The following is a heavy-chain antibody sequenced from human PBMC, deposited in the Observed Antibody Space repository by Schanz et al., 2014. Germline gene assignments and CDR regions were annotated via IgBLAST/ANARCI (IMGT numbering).Heavy chain of an antibody. D-gene: IGHD2-8*02. Sequence: VQLAESGGGVVQPGRSLRLSCAASGFNFGSHGMHWVRQAPGKGLEWVAVISYDGSFKNYADSVRGRFTISRDNSKNTLYLQMNSLRAEDTAVYYCAKSLESCPGGRCSRGYFDYWGQGILVTVSS. J-gene: IGHJ4*02. CDR2: ISYDGSFK. V-gene: IGHV3-33*06. CDR1: GFNFGSHG. CDR3: AKSLESCPGGRCSRGYFDY.